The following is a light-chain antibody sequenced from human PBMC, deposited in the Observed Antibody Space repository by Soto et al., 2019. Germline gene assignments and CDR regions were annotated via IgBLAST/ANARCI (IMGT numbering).Light chain of an antibody. V-gene: IGKV1-5*01. Sequence: DIQMTQSPSTLSASVGDRVTITCRASQSISSWLAWYQQKPGKAPKLLIYDASSLESGVPSRFSGSGSGTEVTLTISSLQPDDFATYYYQQYNNYLWTFGQGTKVEIK. CDR1: QSISSW. CDR3: QQYNNYLWT. CDR2: DAS. J-gene: IGKJ1*01.